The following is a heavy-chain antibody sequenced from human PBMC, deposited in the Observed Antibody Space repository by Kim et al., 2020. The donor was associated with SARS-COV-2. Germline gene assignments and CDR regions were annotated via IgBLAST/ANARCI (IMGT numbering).Heavy chain of an antibody. CDR3: ARDWPGSSWLWGPDF. V-gene: IGHV7-4-1*02. D-gene: IGHD6-13*01. J-gene: IGHJ4*02. CDR1: GYTYTSYA. CDR2: INTNTGNP. Sequence: ASVKVSCKASGYTYTSYAMNWVRQAPGQGLEWMGWINTNTGNPTYDQGFTGRFVFSLDTSVSTAYLQISSLKAEDTAVYYCARDWPGSSWLWGPDFWGQGTLVTVSS.